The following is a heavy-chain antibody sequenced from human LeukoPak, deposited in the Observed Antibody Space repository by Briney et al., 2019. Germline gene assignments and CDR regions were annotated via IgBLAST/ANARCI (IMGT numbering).Heavy chain of an antibody. CDR2: IYYSGTT. J-gene: IGHJ4*02. CDR1: GGSISSSSYY. Sequence: PSETLSLTCTVSGGSISSSSYYWGWTRQPPGKGLEWIGSIYYSGTTYYNPSLKSRVTISVDTSKNQFSLKLSSVTAADTAVYYCARVPILKYSGYDYIQGSYPDYWGQGTLVTVSS. D-gene: IGHD5-12*01. V-gene: IGHV4-39*01. CDR3: ARVPILKYSGYDYIQGSYPDY.